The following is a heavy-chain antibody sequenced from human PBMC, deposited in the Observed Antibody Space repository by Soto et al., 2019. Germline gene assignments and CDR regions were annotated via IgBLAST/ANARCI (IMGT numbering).Heavy chain of an antibody. CDR3: TTGYCSSTSCYPRVAFDI. CDR2: IKSKTDGGTT. V-gene: IGHV3-15*01. J-gene: IGHJ3*02. D-gene: IGHD2-2*01. CDR1: GFTFSNAW. Sequence: EVQLVESGGGLVKPGGSLRLSCAASGFTFSNAWMSWVRQAPGKGLEWVGRIKSKTDGGTTDYAAPVKGRFTISRDDSKNTPYLQMISLKTEDTAVYYCTTGYCSSTSCYPRVAFDIWGQGTMVTVSS.